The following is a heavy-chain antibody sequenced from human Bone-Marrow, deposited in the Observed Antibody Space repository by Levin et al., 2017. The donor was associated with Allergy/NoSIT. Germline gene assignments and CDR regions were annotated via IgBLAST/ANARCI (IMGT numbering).Heavy chain of an antibody. CDR1: GLTVSLNY. Sequence: GESLKISCAASGLTVSLNYMNWVRQAPGKGLEWVAVVDSGGNTYYADSVKGRFTISRDNSRNTLYLQMNSLRAEDTAVFYCARALYYYGGGDAFDVWVQGTMVTVSS. CDR2: VDSGGNT. CDR3: ARALYYYGGGDAFDV. D-gene: IGHD2-21*01. V-gene: IGHV3-53*01. J-gene: IGHJ3*01.